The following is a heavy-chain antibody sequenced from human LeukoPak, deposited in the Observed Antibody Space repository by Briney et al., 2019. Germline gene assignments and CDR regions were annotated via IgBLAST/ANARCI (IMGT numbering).Heavy chain of an antibody. CDR1: GGSISSSNW. D-gene: IGHD1-26*01. Sequence: SETLSLTCAVSGGSISSSNWWSWVRQPPGKGLEWIGEIYHSGSTNYNPSLKSRVTISVDKSKNQFSLTLSSVTAADTAVYYCSRGVGASPAFDIWGQGTMVTVSS. CDR3: SRGVGASPAFDI. CDR2: IYHSGST. J-gene: IGHJ3*02. V-gene: IGHV4-4*02.